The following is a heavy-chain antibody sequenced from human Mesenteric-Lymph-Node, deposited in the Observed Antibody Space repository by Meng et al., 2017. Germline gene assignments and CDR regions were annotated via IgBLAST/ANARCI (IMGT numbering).Heavy chain of an antibody. Sequence: QVQLVESGGGVVQPGRSLRLSCATSGFTFSTYGMHWVRQAPGKGLEWVAVISYDGSNKYYAESVKGRFTISRDNSMNTLYLQMNSLRTEDTAVYYCAKDYIVGATDLFDYWGQGTLVTVSS. V-gene: IGHV3-30*18. J-gene: IGHJ4*02. CDR3: AKDYIVGATDLFDY. CDR2: ISYDGSNK. CDR1: GFTFSTYG. D-gene: IGHD1-26*01.